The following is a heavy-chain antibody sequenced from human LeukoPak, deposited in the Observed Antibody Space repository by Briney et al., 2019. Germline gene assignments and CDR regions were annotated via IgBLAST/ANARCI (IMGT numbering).Heavy chain of an antibody. V-gene: IGHV3-7*01. D-gene: IGHD4-17*01. CDR2: IKPDGSAE. Sequence: GGSLRLSCATSGFTFSSNWMSWVRHVPGRGLDWVANIKPDGSAEYYAASVKGRFTVSRDNAKNSLYLQMNSLRAEDTAVYYCARGETTVNFFDYWGQGTLVTVSS. J-gene: IGHJ4*02. CDR1: GFTFSSNW. CDR3: ARGETTVNFFDY.